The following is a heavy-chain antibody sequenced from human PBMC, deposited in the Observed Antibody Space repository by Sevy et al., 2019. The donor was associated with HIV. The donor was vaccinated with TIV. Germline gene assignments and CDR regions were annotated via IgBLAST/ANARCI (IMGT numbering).Heavy chain of an antibody. V-gene: IGHV3-23*01. J-gene: IGHJ4*02. CDR2: ISDSGGYT. CDR3: ANRAGPIFDN. Sequence: GGSLRLSCVVSGFTFSNYYMSWVRQAPGKGLEWVSVISDSGGYTSYTDSVKGRFTISRDNSKNTLYLQMNSQRVEDTAIYYCANRAGPIFDNWGQGTLVTVSS. D-gene: IGHD6-19*01. CDR1: GFTFSNYY.